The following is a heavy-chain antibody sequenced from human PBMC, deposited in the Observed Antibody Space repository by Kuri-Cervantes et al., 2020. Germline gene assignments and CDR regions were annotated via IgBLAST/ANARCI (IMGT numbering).Heavy chain of an antibody. CDR3: ARGGTTIPPHFDY. V-gene: IGHV3-30-3*01. D-gene: IGHD5-12*01. Sequence: GGSLRLSCAASGFTFSSYAMHWVRQAPGKGLEWVAVISYDGSNKYYADSVEGRFTISRDNAKNSLYLQMNSLRDEDTAVYYCARGGTTIPPHFDYWGQGTLITVSS. CDR2: ISYDGSNK. J-gene: IGHJ4*02. CDR1: GFTFSSYA.